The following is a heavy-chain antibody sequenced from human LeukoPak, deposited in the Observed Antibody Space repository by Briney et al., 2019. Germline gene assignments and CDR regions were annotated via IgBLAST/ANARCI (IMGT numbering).Heavy chain of an antibody. J-gene: IGHJ3*02. CDR2: IYYSGST. D-gene: IGHD3-22*01. CDR3: ARGFDYYDSSGYYRGHAFDI. Sequence: PSETLSLTCTVSGGSISSDYWSWIRQPPGKGLEWIGYIYYSGSTNYNPSLKSRVTISVDTSKNQFSLKLSSVNAADTAVYYCARGFDYYDSSGYYRGHAFDIWGQGTMVTVSS. CDR1: GGSISSDY. V-gene: IGHV4-59*01.